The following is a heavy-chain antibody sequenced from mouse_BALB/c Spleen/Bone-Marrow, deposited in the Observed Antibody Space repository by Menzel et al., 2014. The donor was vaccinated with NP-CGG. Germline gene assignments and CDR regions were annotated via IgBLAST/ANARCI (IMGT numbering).Heavy chain of an antibody. CDR3: ARYRRVLRYFDV. J-gene: IGHJ1*01. Sequence: VQLVESGPGLVAPSQSLSITCTVSGFSLTGYGVNWVRQPPGKGLEWLGKIWGDGRTDYNSPIKSSLSIINDNSKKQVFLKINILQTDHTSRYYYARYRRVLRYFDVYGARTTVTVSS. D-gene: IGHD1-1*01. CDR1: GFSLTGYG. CDR2: IWGDGRT. V-gene: IGHV2-6-7*01.